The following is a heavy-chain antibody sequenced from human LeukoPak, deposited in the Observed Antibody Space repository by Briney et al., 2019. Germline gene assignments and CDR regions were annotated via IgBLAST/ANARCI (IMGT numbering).Heavy chain of an antibody. J-gene: IGHJ6*04. V-gene: IGHV4-34*01. Sequence: SETLSLTCAVYGGSFSGYYWSWIRQPPGKGLEWIGEINHSGSTNYNPSLKSRVTISVDTSKNQFSLKLSSVTAADTAVYYSARPVGSGSYYYYYGMDVWGKGTTVTVSS. CDR1: GGSFSGYY. CDR3: ARPVGSGSYYYYYGMDV. CDR2: INHSGST. D-gene: IGHD3-10*01.